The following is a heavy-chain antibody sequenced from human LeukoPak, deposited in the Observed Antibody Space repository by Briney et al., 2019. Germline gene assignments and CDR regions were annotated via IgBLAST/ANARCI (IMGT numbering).Heavy chain of an antibody. V-gene: IGHV4-39*01. CDR2: IYYSGSA. Sequence: SETLSLTCTVSGGSISSSRYYWGWLRRPPGKGLEWIGNIYYSGSAYYNPSLKSRVTISVDTSKNQFSLRLSSVTAADTAVYYCARLETYDSSGYYYAAGAFDIWGQGTMVTVSS. CDR1: GGSISSSRYY. D-gene: IGHD3-22*01. J-gene: IGHJ3*02. CDR3: ARLETYDSSGYYYAAGAFDI.